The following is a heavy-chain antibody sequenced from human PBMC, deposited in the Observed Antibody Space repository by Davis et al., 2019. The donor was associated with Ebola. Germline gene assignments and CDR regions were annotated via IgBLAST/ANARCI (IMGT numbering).Heavy chain of an antibody. CDR2: IIPIFGTA. Sequence: SVKVSCKASGGTFSSYAISWVRQAPGQGLEWMGGIIPIFGTANYAQKFQGRVTITADESTSTAYMELSSLRSEDTAVYYCARGLRVLMLYANVWFDPWGHGTLVTVSS. J-gene: IGHJ5*02. CDR1: GGTFSSYA. D-gene: IGHD2-8*01. CDR3: ARGLRVLMLYANVWFDP. V-gene: IGHV1-69*13.